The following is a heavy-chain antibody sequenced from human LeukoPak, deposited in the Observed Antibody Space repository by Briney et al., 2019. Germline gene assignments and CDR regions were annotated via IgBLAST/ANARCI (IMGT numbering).Heavy chain of an antibody. D-gene: IGHD1-1*01. CDR1: GFTFSSYA. V-gene: IGHV3-23*01. Sequence: GESLRLSCAASGFTFSSYAMSWVRQAPGKGLEWVSGISVSGTSTSNADSVKGRFTISRDNSKNTLYLQMNSLRAEDTALYFCARDTGTGTTLYYYYMDVWGKGTTVTVSS. CDR2: ISVSGTST. CDR3: ARDTGTGTTLYYYYMDV. J-gene: IGHJ6*03.